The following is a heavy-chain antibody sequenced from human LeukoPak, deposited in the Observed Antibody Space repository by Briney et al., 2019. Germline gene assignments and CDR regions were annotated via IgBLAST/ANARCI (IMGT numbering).Heavy chain of an antibody. CDR2: ISSSSSYI. V-gene: IGHV3-21*01. J-gene: IGHJ4*02. Sequence: PGGSLRLSCAASGFTFSSYSMNWVRQAPGKGLEWVSSISSSSSYIYYADSVKGRFTISRDNAKNSLYPQMNSLRAEDTAVYYCARDRYYDYVWGSYPPDYWGQGTLVTVSS. CDR3: ARDRYYDYVWGSYPPDY. D-gene: IGHD3-16*02. CDR1: GFTFSSYS.